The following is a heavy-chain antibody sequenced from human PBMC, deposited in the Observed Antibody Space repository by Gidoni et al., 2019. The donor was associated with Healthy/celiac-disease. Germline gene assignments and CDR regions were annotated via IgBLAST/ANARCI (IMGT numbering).Heavy chain of an antibody. CDR3: TRFQVYYYYGMDV. D-gene: IGHD3-16*01. CDR2: IRSKAYGGTT. V-gene: IGHV3-49*04. J-gene: IGHJ6*02. Sequence: EVQLVESGGGLVQAGRSLRLCCTASGFTLGDYAISWVRQAPGKGLEWVGFIRSKAYGGTTEYAASVKGRFTISRDDSKSIAYLQMNSLKTEDTAVYYCTRFQVYYYYGMDVWGQGTTVTVSS. CDR1: GFTLGDYA.